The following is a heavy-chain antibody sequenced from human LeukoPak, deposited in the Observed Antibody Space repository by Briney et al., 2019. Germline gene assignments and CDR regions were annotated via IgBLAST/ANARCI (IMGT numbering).Heavy chain of an antibody. Sequence: GGSLRLSCAASGFTFSRYRMNWVRQAPGKGLERVSSISSSSSYIYYADSVKGRFTISRDNAKKSLYLQMNSLRAEDTAVYYCARDREGHRYGYDYYMDVWGKGTTVTVSS. CDR2: ISSSSSYI. D-gene: IGHD5-18*01. V-gene: IGHV3-21*01. CDR3: ARDREGHRYGYDYYMDV. J-gene: IGHJ6*03. CDR1: GFTFSRYR.